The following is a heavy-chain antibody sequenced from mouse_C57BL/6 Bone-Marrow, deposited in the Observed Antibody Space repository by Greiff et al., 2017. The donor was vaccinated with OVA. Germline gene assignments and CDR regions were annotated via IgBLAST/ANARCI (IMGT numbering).Heavy chain of an antibody. Sequence: QVQLKESGPGLVQPSQSLSITCTVSGFSLTSYGVHWVRQSPGKGLEWLGVIWRGGSTDYNAAFMSRLSITKDNSESQVFIKMNSLQADDTAIYNCASHYYGSSPYAMDYWGQGTSVTVSS. CDR3: ASHYYGSSPYAMDY. CDR2: IWRGGST. V-gene: IGHV2-5*01. J-gene: IGHJ4*01. CDR1: GFSLTSYG. D-gene: IGHD1-1*01.